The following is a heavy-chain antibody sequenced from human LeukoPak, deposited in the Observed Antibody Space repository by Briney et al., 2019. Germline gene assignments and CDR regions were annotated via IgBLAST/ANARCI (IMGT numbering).Heavy chain of an antibody. CDR3: AKDLAGYYDSSGYFGWFDP. V-gene: IGHV3-30*18. CDR1: GFTFSSYG. J-gene: IGHJ5*02. CDR2: TSYDGSNK. Sequence: GRSLRLSCAASGFTFSSYGMHWVRQAPGKGLEWVAVTSYDGSNKYYADSVKGRFTISRDNSKNTLYLQMNSLRAEDTAVYYCAKDLAGYYDSSGYFGWFDPWGQGTLVTVSS. D-gene: IGHD3-22*01.